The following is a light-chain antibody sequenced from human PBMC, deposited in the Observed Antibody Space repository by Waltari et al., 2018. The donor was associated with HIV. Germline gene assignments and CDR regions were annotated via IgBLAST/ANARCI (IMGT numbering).Light chain of an antibody. V-gene: IGLV1-44*01. CDR3: AAWDDSLSEYV. Sequence: QSVLTQPPSASGTPGHRVTMSCSGASSTIESNSVTWYQHLPETSPRLLIFRNGQRPSGVPDRFSASKSGTSASLAISGLQAEDEAEYYCAAWDDSLSEYVFGPGTRVTVL. J-gene: IGLJ1*01. CDR2: RNG. CDR1: SSTIESNS.